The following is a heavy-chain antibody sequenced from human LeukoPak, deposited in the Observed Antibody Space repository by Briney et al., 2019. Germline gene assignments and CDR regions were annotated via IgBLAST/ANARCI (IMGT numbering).Heavy chain of an antibody. J-gene: IGHJ6*02. V-gene: IGHV1-18*01. CDR3: ARTGGVDIVVVPAAMHQYYYYGMDV. CDR2: ISAYNGNT. CDR1: GYTFTSYG. Sequence: EASVKVSCKASGYTFTSYGISWVRQAPGQGLEWMGWISAYNGNTNYAQKLQGRVTMTTDTSTSTAYMELRSLRSDDTAVYYCARTGGVDIVVVPAAMHQYYYYGMDVWGQGTTVTVSS. D-gene: IGHD2-2*03.